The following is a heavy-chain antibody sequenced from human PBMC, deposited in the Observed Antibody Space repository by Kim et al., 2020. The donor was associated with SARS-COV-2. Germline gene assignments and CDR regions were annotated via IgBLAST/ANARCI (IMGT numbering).Heavy chain of an antibody. Sequence: ATTYSASVKGRFTISRDDSKNTAYLQMNSLKTEDTAVYYCARREDSSGWSWGQGTLVTVSS. CDR2: AT. V-gene: IGHV3-73*01. J-gene: IGHJ5*02. D-gene: IGHD6-19*01. CDR3: ARREDSSGWS.